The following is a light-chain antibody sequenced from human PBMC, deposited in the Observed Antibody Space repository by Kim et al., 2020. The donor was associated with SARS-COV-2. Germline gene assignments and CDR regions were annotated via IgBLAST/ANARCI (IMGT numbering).Light chain of an antibody. J-gene: IGKJ1*01. Sequence: DIQLTQSPFTLSASVGDRVTIACRASQGINTWLAWYQQKPGKAPKLLIYDASTLQTGVPSRFSGSGSGAEFALTINNLQPDDFATYYCQQYNSYSPTFGQGTKVDIK. CDR2: DAS. CDR3: QQYNSYSPT. V-gene: IGKV1-5*01. CDR1: QGINTW.